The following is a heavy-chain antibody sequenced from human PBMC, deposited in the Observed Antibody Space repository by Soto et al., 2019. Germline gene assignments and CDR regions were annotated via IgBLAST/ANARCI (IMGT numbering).Heavy chain of an antibody. CDR1: GGSFSGYY. J-gene: IGHJ4*02. CDR2: ITHTGDT. V-gene: IGHV4-34*01. CDR3: ARGGGSYSRGFDY. D-gene: IGHD1-26*01. Sequence: QVQLQQWGAGLLKPSETLSLTCAVYGGSFSGYYWSWIRQSPGKGLEWIGEITHTGDTNYNPSLKSRITISVDTSKNQFSLKVTSVTAADTAVYYCARGGGSYSRGFDYWGQGTLVTVS.